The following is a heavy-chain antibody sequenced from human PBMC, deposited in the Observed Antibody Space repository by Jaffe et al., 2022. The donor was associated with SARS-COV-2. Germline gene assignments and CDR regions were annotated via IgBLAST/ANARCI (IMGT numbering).Heavy chain of an antibody. J-gene: IGHJ6*02. V-gene: IGHV3-48*03. Sequence: EVQLVESGGGLVQPGGSLRLSCAASGFTFSSYEMNWVRQAPGKGLEWVSYISSSGSTIYYADSVKGRFTISRDNAKNSLYLQMNSLRAEDTAVYYCASWDSSVHYYYGMDVWGQGTTVTVSS. CDR1: GFTFSSYE. CDR2: ISSSGSTI. D-gene: IGHD6-19*01. CDR3: ASWDSSVHYYYGMDV.